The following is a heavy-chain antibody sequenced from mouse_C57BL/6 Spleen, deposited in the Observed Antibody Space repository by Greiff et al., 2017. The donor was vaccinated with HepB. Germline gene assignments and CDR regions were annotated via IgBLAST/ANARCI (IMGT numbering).Heavy chain of an antibody. CDR3: TRSSTLWYFDV. D-gene: IGHD3-1*01. V-gene: IGHV1-15*01. CDR2: INPETGGT. J-gene: IGHJ1*03. Sequence: VQLQQSGAELVRPGASVTLSCKASGYTFTDYEMHWVKQTPVHGLEWIGAINPETGGTAYNQKFKGKAILTADKSSSTAYMELRSLTSEDSAVYYCTRSSTLWYFDVWGTGTTVTVSS. CDR1: GYTFTDYE.